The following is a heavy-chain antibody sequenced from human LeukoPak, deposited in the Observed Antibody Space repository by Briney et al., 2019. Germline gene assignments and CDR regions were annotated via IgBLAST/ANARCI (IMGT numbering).Heavy chain of an antibody. V-gene: IGHV3-7*01. J-gene: IGHJ4*02. D-gene: IGHD2-21*01. CDR2: MSQDGHYV. CDR3: AREHYSSFDF. CDR1: GFNFGVYW. Sequence: GGSLRLSCAASGFNFGVYWMSWVCQAPGKGLERVATMSQDGHYVYYVDSVKGRFYISRDNARNSLYLQMDSLRAEDTAVYYCAREHYSSFDFCGQGALVTVSS.